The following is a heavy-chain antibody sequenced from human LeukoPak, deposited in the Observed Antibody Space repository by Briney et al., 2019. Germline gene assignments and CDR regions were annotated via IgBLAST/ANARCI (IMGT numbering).Heavy chain of an antibody. J-gene: IGHJ4*02. V-gene: IGHV3-74*01. CDR1: GFTFNTYW. Sequence: GSLRLSCAASGFTFNTYWMHWVRQAPGKGLVWVSRINNDGSDMSYADSVKGRFTISRDNAKNTLYLQMNSLRVEDTAVYYCARVFHLIDHWGQGTLVTVSS. CDR2: INNDGSDM. CDR3: ARVFHLIDH.